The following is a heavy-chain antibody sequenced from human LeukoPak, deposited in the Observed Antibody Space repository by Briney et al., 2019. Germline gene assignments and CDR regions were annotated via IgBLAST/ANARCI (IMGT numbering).Heavy chain of an antibody. CDR3: ARGHEYGLLDY. Sequence: GGSLRLSCAASGFTFMRYAMSWVRQSPGKGLEWVSAISGSGGSTYYADSVKGRFTISRDNSKNTLYLQMNSLRSEDTAVYYCARGHEYGLLDYWGQGTLVTVSS. CDR1: GFTFMRYA. D-gene: IGHD4-17*01. CDR2: ISGSGGST. J-gene: IGHJ4*02. V-gene: IGHV3-23*01.